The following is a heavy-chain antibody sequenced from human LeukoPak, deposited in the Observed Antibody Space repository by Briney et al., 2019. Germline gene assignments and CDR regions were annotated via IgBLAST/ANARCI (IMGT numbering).Heavy chain of an antibody. V-gene: IGHV3-30-3*01. J-gene: IGHJ3*02. CDR3: ARDVAAGTRLPSPYDAFDI. Sequence: GRSLRLSCAASGFTFSSYAMHWVRQAPGKGLEWVAVISYDGSNKYYADSVKGRFTISRDNSKNTLYLLMNSLRAEDTAVYYCARDVAAGTRLPSPYDAFDIWGQGTMVTVSS. CDR2: ISYDGSNK. CDR1: GFTFSSYA. D-gene: IGHD6-13*01.